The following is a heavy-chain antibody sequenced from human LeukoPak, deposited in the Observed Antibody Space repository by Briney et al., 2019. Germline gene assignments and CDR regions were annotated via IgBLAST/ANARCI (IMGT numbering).Heavy chain of an antibody. CDR2: IYYSGST. CDR3: AREGVITGTTIDYAFDI. J-gene: IGHJ3*02. D-gene: IGHD1-7*01. V-gene: IGHV4-59*01. CDR1: GGSISRYY. Sequence: SETVSLTCTVSGGSISRYYWRWIRQPSGKGLEWIGYIYYSGSTNHNPSLKSRVTISVDTSKNQFSLKLSSVTAADTAVYYCAREGVITGTTIDYAFDIWGQGTMVTVSS.